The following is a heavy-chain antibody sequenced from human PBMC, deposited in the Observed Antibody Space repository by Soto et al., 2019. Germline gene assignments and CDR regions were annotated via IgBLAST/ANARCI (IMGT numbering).Heavy chain of an antibody. V-gene: IGHV1-69*13. Sequence: ASVKVSCKASGGTFSSDAISWVRQAPGQGLEWMGGIIPIFGTANYAQKFQGRVTITADESTSTAYMELSSLRSEDTVAYYCARVDGGNLASWGQGTLVTVSS. D-gene: IGHD2-15*01. CDR1: GGTFSSDA. CDR3: ARVDGGNLAS. CDR2: IIPIFGTA. J-gene: IGHJ4*02.